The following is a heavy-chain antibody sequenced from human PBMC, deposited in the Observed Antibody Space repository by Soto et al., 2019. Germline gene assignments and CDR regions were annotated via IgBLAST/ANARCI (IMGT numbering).Heavy chain of an antibody. J-gene: IGHJ4*01. CDR3: TTDFYISTRTVRFDY. CDR2: VKSKNDGGTT. CDR1: GFTFSNAW. V-gene: IGHV3-15*07. Sequence: PGGSLRLSCAASGFTFSNAWINWVRQTPGRGLEWVGRVKSKNDGGTTDFAAPVKGRFAISRDDSKNMVYLEMNSLQTEDTAMYYCTTDFYISTRTVRFDYWGHGTLVTVSS. D-gene: IGHD2-2*01.